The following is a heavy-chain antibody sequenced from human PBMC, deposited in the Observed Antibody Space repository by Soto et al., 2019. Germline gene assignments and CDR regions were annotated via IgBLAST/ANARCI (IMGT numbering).Heavy chain of an antibody. CDR1: GYTFTRYT. CDR2: INPDNGNT. V-gene: IGHV1-3*01. D-gene: IGHD2-15*01. CDR3: ARGIATGQLDP. Sequence: APVNVSCKSSGYTFTRYTMNWVRQAPGQRLEWMGWINPDNGNTKSSQKFQDRVIITRDTSASTAYMDLSSLRSEDTAVYYCARGIATGQLDPWGQGTLVTVSS. J-gene: IGHJ5*02.